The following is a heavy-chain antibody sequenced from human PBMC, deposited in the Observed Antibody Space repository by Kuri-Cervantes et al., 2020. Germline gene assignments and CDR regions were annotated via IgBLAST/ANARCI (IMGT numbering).Heavy chain of an antibody. D-gene: IGHD4-17*01. Sequence: GGSLRLSGKASRYTFTGYYMHWVRQAPGQGLEWMGWINPNSGGTNYAQQFQGRVTMTRDTYISTAYMELSRLRSDDTAVYYCARDSFGSRYGDYRGWFDPWGQGTLVTVSS. CDR2: INPNSGGT. J-gene: IGHJ5*02. CDR1: RYTFTGYY. V-gene: IGHV1-2*02. CDR3: ARDSFGSRYGDYRGWFDP.